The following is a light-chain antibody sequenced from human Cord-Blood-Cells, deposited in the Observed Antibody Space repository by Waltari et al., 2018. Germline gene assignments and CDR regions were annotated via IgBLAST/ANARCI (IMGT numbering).Light chain of an antibody. J-gene: IGLJ2*01. Sequence: QSALTQPASVSGSPGQSITISCTGTSSDVVGYNHVSLYQQHPGKAPKLMIYDVSNRPSGVSNRFSGSKSCNTASLSISGLQAEDEADYYCSSYTSSSTVVFGGGTKLTVL. CDR3: SSYTSSSTVV. CDR1: SSDVVGYNH. V-gene: IGLV2-14*01. CDR2: DVS.